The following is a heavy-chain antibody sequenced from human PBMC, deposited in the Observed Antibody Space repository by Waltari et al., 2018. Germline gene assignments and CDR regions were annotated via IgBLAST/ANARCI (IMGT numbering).Heavy chain of an antibody. CDR1: GGTFRSYA. V-gene: IGHV1-69*13. J-gene: IGHJ6*02. CDR3: ASPYCSGGSCSRYYYYGMDV. CDR2: IIPIFGTA. Sequence: QVQLVQSGAEVKKPGSSVKVSCKASGGTFRSYAISWVRRAPGQGLEWLGGIIPIFGTANYAQKFQGRVTITADESTSTAYMELSSLRSEDTAVYYCASPYCSGGSCSRYYYYGMDVWGQGTTVTVSS. D-gene: IGHD2-15*01.